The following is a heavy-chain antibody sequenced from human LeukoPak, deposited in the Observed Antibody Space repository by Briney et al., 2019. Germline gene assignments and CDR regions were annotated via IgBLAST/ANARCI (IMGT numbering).Heavy chain of an antibody. J-gene: IGHJ4*02. CDR2: TSHRDSP. D-gene: IGHD2-2*01. V-gene: IGHV4-38-2*02. CDR1: GLSITRPYY. Sequence: PSETLSLTCSVSGLSITRPYYWGWIRQSPGKGLEWIGSTSHRDSPYYNPSLESRVTISLDTSKNQFSLKLSSVTAADTAVYYCARHGEVVVVPAATSLDYWGQGTLVTVSS. CDR3: ARHGEVVVVPAATSLDY.